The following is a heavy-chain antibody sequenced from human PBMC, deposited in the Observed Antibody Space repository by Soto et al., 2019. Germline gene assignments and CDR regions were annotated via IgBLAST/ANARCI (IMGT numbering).Heavy chain of an antibody. D-gene: IGHD2-21*02. J-gene: IGHJ4*02. Sequence: QVQLMQSGAEVKKPGASVKVSCKASGDTFTEYYIRWVRQAPGQGLEWMGTVNPSGGHTTYAQHFLGRVTMTRDTSTSPLYRELTSLPAADTAVYYCARGGHVVVVTADLDYWGQGTLVTVSS. CDR3: ARGGHVVVVTADLDY. V-gene: IGHV1-46*01. CDR1: GDTFTEYY. CDR2: VNPSGGHT.